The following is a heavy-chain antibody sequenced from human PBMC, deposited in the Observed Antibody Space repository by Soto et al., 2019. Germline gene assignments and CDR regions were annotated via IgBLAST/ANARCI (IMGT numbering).Heavy chain of an antibody. D-gene: IGHD3-10*01. J-gene: IGHJ6*03. CDR2: INPNSGGT. CDR3: ERCGYYGTRRYPAYYIDV. CDR1: GYTITGPC. V-gene: IGHV1-2*04. Sequence: KTSGYTITGPCMHWVRQALGQGHEWMGWINPNSGGTHYAQKFHGWVTRTRDTSISTAYMELSRLRSDETAVYYFERCGYYGTRRYPAYYIDVRGKGHTLTLS.